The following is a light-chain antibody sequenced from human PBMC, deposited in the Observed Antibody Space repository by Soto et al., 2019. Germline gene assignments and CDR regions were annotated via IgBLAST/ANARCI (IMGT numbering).Light chain of an antibody. CDR1: RSDVGHYNY. CDR2: EVG. V-gene: IGLV2-14*01. CDR3: SSYTLNSTLV. Sequence: ALIQPASVSGSPGQSLTISCTGTRSDVGHYNYVSWYQQHPGKAPKLMIFEVGNRPSGVSNRFSASKSGNTASLTISGLQSEDEADYYCSSYTLNSTLVFGGGTQLTVL. J-gene: IGLJ2*01.